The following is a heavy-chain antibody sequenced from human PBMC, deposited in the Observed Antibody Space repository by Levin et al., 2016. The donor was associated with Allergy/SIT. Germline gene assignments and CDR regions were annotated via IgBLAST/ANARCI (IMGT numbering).Heavy chain of an antibody. V-gene: IGHV3-11*06. Sequence: GESLKISCAASGFTFSDYYMSWIRQAPGKGLEWVSYISSSSSYTNYADSVKGRFTISRDNAKNSLYLQMNSLRAEDTAVYYCARDVPGYSSGWYLYYYYYGMDVWGQGTTVTVSS. CDR1: GFTFSDYY. J-gene: IGHJ6*02. CDR2: ISSSSSYT. CDR3: ARDVPGYSSGWYLYYYYYGMDV. D-gene: IGHD6-19*01.